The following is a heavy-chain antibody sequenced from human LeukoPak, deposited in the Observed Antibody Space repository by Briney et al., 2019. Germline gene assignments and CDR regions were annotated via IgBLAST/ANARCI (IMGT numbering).Heavy chain of an antibody. D-gene: IGHD3-3*01. V-gene: IGHV3-21*01. CDR2: ISSSSSYI. J-gene: IGHJ4*02. CDR1: GFTFSSYS. CDR3: ARVGGNDFWSGYPEY. Sequence: PGGSLRLSCAASGFTFSSYSMNWVRQAPGKGLEWVSSISSSSSYIYYADSVKGRFTISRDNAKNSLYLQMNSLRAEDTAVYYCARVGGNDFWSGYPEYWGQGTLVTVSS.